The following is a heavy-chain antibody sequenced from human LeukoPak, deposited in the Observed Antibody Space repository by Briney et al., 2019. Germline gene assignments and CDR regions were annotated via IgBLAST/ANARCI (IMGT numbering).Heavy chain of an antibody. Sequence: GGSLRLSCAASGFTVSSNYMSWVRQAPGKGLEWVSVIYSGGSTYYADSVKGRFTISRDNSKNTLYLQMNSLRAEDTAVYYCARDSLYYYDSSGGWDWGQGTLVTVSS. CDR3: ARDSLYYYDSSGGWD. V-gene: IGHV3-53*01. CDR2: IYSGGST. J-gene: IGHJ4*02. CDR1: GFTVSSNY. D-gene: IGHD3-22*01.